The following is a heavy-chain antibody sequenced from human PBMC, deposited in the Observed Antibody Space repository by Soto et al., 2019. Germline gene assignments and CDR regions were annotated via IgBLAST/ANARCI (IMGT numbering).Heavy chain of an antibody. CDR3: ARVGMAAAGTYYYYGMDV. D-gene: IGHD6-13*01. V-gene: IGHV1-69*01. J-gene: IGHJ6*02. CDR2: IIPIFGTA. CDR1: GGTFSSYA. Sequence: QVQLVQSGAEVKKPGSSVKVSCTASGGTFSSYAISWVRQAPGQGLEWMGGIIPIFGTANYAQKFQGRVTITADESTSPAYMELSSLKSEDKGVYFCARVGMAAAGTYYYYGMDVLGQGTTGTVSS.